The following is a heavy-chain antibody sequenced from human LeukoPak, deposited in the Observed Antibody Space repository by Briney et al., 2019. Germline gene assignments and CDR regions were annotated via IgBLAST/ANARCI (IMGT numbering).Heavy chain of an antibody. CDR1: GYTFTGYY. J-gene: IGHJ4*02. V-gene: IGHV1-2*02. Sequence: ASVKVSCKASGYTFTGYYMHRVRQAPGQGLEWMGWINPNSGGTNYAQKFQGRVTMTRDTSISTAYMELSRLRSDDTAVYYCARDPYCSSTSCYPPDYWGQGTLVTVSS. CDR3: ARDPYCSSTSCYPPDY. D-gene: IGHD2-2*01. CDR2: INPNSGGT.